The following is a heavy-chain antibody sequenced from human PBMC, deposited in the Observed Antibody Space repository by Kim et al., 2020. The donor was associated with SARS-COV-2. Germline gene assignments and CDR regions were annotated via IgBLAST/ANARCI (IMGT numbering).Heavy chain of an antibody. J-gene: IGHJ5*02. Sequence: SETLSLTCTVSGGSISSSSYYWGWIRQPPGKGLEWIGSIYYSGSTYYNPSLKSRVTISVDTSKNQFSLKLSSVTAADTAVYYCARLPISIAAAGTRTNWFDPWGQGTLVTVSS. CDR1: GGSISSSSYY. D-gene: IGHD6-13*01. CDR3: ARLPISIAAAGTRTNWFDP. CDR2: IYYSGST. V-gene: IGHV4-39*01.